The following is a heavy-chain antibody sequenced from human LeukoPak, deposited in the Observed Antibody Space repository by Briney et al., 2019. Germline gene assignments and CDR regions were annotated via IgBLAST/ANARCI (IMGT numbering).Heavy chain of an antibody. V-gene: IGHV3-11*05. D-gene: IGHD4-11*01. Sequence: GGSLRLSCAASGFAFSDHYMSWIRQAPGKGLELISYITTSSTYTNYADSVKGRFTISRDNAKNSLYLQMNSLRAEDTAVYYCARASSNIGLAFDIWGQGTMVSVSS. J-gene: IGHJ3*02. CDR3: ARASSNIGLAFDI. CDR1: GFAFSDHY. CDR2: ITTSSTYT.